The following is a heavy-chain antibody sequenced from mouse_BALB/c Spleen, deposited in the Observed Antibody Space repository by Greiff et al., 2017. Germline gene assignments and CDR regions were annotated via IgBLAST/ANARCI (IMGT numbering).Heavy chain of an antibody. CDR3: ARDQDYGNYAAMDY. D-gene: IGHD2-1*01. V-gene: IGHV2-9*02. CDR2: IWAGGST. J-gene: IGHJ4*01. CDR1: GFSLTSYG. Sequence: VQLQESGPGLVAPSQSLSITCTVSGFSLTSYGVHWVRQPPGKGLEWLGVIWAGGSTNYNSALMSRLSIREDNSKSQVFLKMNSLQTDDTAMYYCARDQDYGNYAAMDYWGQGTSVTVSS.